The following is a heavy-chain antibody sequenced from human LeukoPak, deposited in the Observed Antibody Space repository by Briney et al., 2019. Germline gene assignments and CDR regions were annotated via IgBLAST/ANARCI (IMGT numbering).Heavy chain of an antibody. CDR3: ARVTTIFGVVIKGVDY. D-gene: IGHD3-3*01. CDR2: IYYSGST. Sequence: SETLSLTCTFSGGSISSYYWSWIRQPPGKGLEWIGYIYYSGSTNYNPSLKSRVTISVDTSKNQFSLKLSSVTAADTAVYYCARVTTIFGVVIKGVDYWGQGTLVTVSS. CDR1: GGSISSYY. V-gene: IGHV4-59*01. J-gene: IGHJ4*02.